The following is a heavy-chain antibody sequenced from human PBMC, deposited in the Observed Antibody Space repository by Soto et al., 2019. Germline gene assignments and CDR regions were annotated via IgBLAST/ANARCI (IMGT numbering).Heavy chain of an antibody. CDR1: GFTFSSYA. Sequence: EVQLLESGGGLVQPGGSLRLSCAASGFTFSSYAMSWVRQAPGKGLEWVSDISGSGGITYYADSVKGRFTISRDNAKNTLYLQMNSLRAEDTAVYYCAKSAMVRGGGWFDPWGQGTLVTVSS. CDR3: AKSAMVRGGGWFDP. CDR2: ISGSGGIT. J-gene: IGHJ5*02. D-gene: IGHD3-10*01. V-gene: IGHV3-23*01.